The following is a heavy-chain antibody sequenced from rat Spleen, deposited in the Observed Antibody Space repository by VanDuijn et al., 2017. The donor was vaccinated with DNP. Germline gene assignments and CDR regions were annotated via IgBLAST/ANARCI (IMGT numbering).Heavy chain of an antibody. CDR2: ISYDGRNT. D-gene: IGHD1-11*01. CDR1: GFTFSDSY. V-gene: IGHV5-20*01. Sequence: EVRLVESGGDLVQPGRSLKLSCAASGFTFSDSYMAWVRQAPTKGLEWVASISYDGRNTYYGDSVKGRFTISRDNAKTSLYLQMDSLRSEDTATYYCARHYGGYSYYWYFDFWGPGTMVTVSS. J-gene: IGHJ1*01. CDR3: ARHYGGYSYYWYFDF.